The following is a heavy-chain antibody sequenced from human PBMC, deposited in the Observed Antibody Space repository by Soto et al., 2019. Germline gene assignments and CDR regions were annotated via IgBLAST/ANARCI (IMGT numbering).Heavy chain of an antibody. Sequence: SGKVSCKASGYTFTSYDIYWVRQATGQGLEWMGWMNPNTGNSGYAQKFQGRVTMTSDTSISTAHMELSSLRSEDTAVYYCARRAETNGWNGFGADKYYFDFWGQGPLVTVSS. CDR2: MNPNTGNS. CDR1: GYTFTSYD. J-gene: IGHJ4*02. CDR3: ARRAETNGWNGFGADKYYFDF. V-gene: IGHV1-8*01. D-gene: IGHD1-1*01.